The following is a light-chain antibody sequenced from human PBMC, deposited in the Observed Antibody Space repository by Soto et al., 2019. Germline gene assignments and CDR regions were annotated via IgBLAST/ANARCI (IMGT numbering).Light chain of an antibody. J-gene: IGLJ1*01. V-gene: IGLV2-14*03. CDR3: SSYTSSSTRV. CDR2: DIR. Sequence: QSALTQPASVSGSPGQSITISCTGTSSDVGGYKDVSWYQQHPGKAPKLMIYDIRNRPSGVSNRFSGSKSGTTASLTISGLPAEDAEYYYCSSYTSSSTRVFGTGTKLTVL. CDR1: SSDVGGYKD.